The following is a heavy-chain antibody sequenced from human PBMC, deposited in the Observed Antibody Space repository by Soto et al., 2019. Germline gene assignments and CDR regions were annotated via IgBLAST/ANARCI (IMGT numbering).Heavy chain of an antibody. J-gene: IGHJ4*02. CDR3: TRDGGGRYYGGFDN. V-gene: IGHV3-74*01. CDR1: GFNFNTYW. D-gene: IGHD1-26*01. Sequence: EVQLVESGGGLVQPGGCLRLSCEISGFNFNTYWMHWVRQAPGKGVVWVSRVNSDGTITDYADSVKGRFTISRDNAKKTLYLEMSSLRADDTAVYYCTRDGGGRYYGGFDNWGQGTLVTVSS. CDR2: VNSDGTIT.